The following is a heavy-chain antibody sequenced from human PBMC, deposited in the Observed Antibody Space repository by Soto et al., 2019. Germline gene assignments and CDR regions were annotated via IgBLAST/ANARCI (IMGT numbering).Heavy chain of an antibody. CDR1: GFTFSSYG. Sequence: QVQLVESGGGVVQPGRSLRLSCAASGFTFSSYGMHWVRQAPGKGLEWVAVISYDGSNKYYADSVKGRFTISRDNSKNTLYLQMNSLRPEDTAVYYCARATIAVAPAFDYWGQGTLVTVSS. CDR3: ARATIAVAPAFDY. D-gene: IGHD6-19*01. CDR2: ISYDGSNK. J-gene: IGHJ4*02. V-gene: IGHV3-30*03.